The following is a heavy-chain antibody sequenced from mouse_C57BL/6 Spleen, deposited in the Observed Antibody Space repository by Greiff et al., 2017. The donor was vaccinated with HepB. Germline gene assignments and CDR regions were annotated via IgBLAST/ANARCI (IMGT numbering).Heavy chain of an antibody. CDR2: IDPSDSYT. CDR3: ARRDDGYYVGYFDV. Sequence: VQLQQPGAELVKPGASVKLSCKASGYTFTSYWMQWVKQRPGQGLEWIGEIDPSDSYTNYNQKFKGKATLTLDTSSSTAYMQLSSLTSADSAVYYCARRDDGYYVGYFDVWGTGTTVTVSS. V-gene: IGHV1-50*01. D-gene: IGHD2-3*01. J-gene: IGHJ1*03. CDR1: GYTFTSYW.